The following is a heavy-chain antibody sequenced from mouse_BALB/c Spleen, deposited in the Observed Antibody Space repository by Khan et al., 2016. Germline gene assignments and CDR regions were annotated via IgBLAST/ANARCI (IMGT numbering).Heavy chain of an antibody. CDR2: INTYTGEP. CDR1: GYTFTNYG. CDR3: ARDFGSSYGWFAY. D-gene: IGHD1-1*01. V-gene: IGHV9-3-1*01. Sequence: QSELVQSGPELKKPGETVKISCKASGYTFTNYGMNWVKQAPGKGLKWMGWINTYTGEPTYADDFKGRFAFSLETSASTAYLQINNLKNEDTATYFCARDFGSSYGWFAYWGQGTLVTVSA. J-gene: IGHJ3*01.